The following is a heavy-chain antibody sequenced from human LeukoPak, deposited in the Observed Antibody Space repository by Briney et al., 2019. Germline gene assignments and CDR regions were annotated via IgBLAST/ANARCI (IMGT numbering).Heavy chain of an antibody. CDR2: ISGSGGST. CDR3: AKDDAWLQYGN. J-gene: IGHJ4*02. CDR1: GFTFSTYV. V-gene: IGHV3-23*01. D-gene: IGHD5-24*01. Sequence: GGSLRLSCAASGFTFSTYVMTWVRQAPGKGLEWVSSISGSGGSTYYADSVKGRFTISRDNSKGTVYLQMNSLRPEDTAVYYCAKDDAWLQYGNWGRGTLVTVSS.